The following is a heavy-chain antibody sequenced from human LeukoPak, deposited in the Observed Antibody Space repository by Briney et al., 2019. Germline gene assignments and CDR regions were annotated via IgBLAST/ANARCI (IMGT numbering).Heavy chain of an antibody. CDR2: IHNSGRT. J-gene: IGHJ4*02. Sequence: SETLSLTCSVSGGSVSSYYWSWIRQSPGKGLEWIGYIHNSGRTNYNPSLKSRVTGFVDTSKNQVSLRLSSVTAADTAVYNCARGDDYKSTLFDYWGQGTLVTVSS. CDR1: GGSVSSYY. CDR3: ARGDDYKSTLFDY. V-gene: IGHV4-4*08. D-gene: IGHD5-12*01.